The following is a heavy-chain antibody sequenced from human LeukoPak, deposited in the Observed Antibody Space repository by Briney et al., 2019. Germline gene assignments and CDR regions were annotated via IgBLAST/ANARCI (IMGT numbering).Heavy chain of an antibody. Sequence: GGSLRLSCAASGLTFSDCAMSWVRQAPGKGLEWVSTISGSGGSTYYADSVKGRFTISRDNSKNTLYLQMKSLRAEDTAMYYCAKRRHVWELPPSSDWGQGTLVTVSS. CDR2: ISGSGGST. J-gene: IGHJ4*02. V-gene: IGHV3-23*01. D-gene: IGHD1-26*01. CDR3: AKRRHVWELPPSSD. CDR1: GLTFSDCA.